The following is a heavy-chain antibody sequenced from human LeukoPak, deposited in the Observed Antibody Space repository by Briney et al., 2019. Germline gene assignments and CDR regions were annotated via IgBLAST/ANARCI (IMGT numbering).Heavy chain of an antibody. CDR3: AREGYCSVGNCLRGAFGI. Sequence: SVKVSCKTSGGPFSSYGISWVRQAPGQGLEWMGGIVPMFGRANYAQKFQGRVTISADESTSTAYMEVSSLRSVDTAVYYCAREGYCSVGNCLRGAFGIWGQGTLVTVSS. V-gene: IGHV1-69*13. CDR1: GGPFSSYG. J-gene: IGHJ3*02. D-gene: IGHD2-15*01. CDR2: IVPMFGRA.